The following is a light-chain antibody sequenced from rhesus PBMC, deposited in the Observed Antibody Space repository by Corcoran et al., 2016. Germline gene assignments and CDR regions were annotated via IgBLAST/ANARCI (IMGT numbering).Light chain of an antibody. CDR2: GAS. CDR3: QQYSNWPPT. Sequence: EIVMTQSPATLSLSPGERATLSCRASQSVSSSLAWYQQKPGQAPRLLIYGASSRATGIPDRFSGSGSGTEFTLTISSLEPEDFAVYYCQQYSNWPPTFGGGTKVEIK. V-gene: IGKV3-42*03. J-gene: IGKJ4*01. CDR1: QSVSSS.